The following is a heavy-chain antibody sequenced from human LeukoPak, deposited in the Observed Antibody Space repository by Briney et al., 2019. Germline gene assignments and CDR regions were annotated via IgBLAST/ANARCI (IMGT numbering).Heavy chain of an antibody. J-gene: IGHJ4*02. V-gene: IGHV4-39*01. CDR2: IYYSGST. CDR1: GGSISSSSYY. D-gene: IGHD3-3*01. CDR3: ARALYDFWSGYYSAPDY. Sequence: SETLSLTCTVSGGSISSSSYYWGWIRQPPGKGLEWIGSIYYSGSTYYNPSLKSRVTISVDTSKNQFSLKLRSVTAADTAVYYCARALYDFWSGYYSAPDYWGQGTLVTVSS.